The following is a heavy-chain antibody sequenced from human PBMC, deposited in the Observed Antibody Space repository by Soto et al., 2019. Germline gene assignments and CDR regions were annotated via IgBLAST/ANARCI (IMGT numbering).Heavy chain of an antibody. D-gene: IGHD4-17*01. CDR2: INHSGST. CDR3: ARLAYGVSNWFDP. V-gene: IGHV4-34*01. J-gene: IGHJ5*02. Sequence: PSETLSLTCAVYGGSFSGYYWTWIRQPPGTGLEWIGEINHSGSTNYSPSFQGQVTISADKSISTAYLQWSSLKASDTAMYYCARLAYGVSNWFDPWGQGTLVTVSS. CDR1: GGSFSGYY.